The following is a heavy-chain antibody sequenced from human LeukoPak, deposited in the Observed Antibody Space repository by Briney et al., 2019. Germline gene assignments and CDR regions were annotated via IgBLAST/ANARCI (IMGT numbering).Heavy chain of an antibody. D-gene: IGHD1-14*01. CDR2: INPSGGST. J-gene: IGHJ4*02. Sequence: ASVKVSCKASGYTFTSYYMHWVRQAPGQGLEWMGIINPSGGSTSYAQKFQGRVTMTRDTSTSTAYMELRSLRSDDTAVYYCASDVTNTWGQGTLVTVSS. V-gene: IGHV1-46*01. CDR3: ASDVTNT. CDR1: GYTFTSYY.